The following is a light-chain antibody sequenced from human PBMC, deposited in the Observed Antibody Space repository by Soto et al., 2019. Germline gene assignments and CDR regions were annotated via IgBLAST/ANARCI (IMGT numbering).Light chain of an antibody. V-gene: IGKV3-20*01. J-gene: IGKJ1*01. CDR2: GAS. CDR1: QSVSRTY. CDR3: QHYGSSRWT. Sequence: EIVLTQSPGTLSLSPGERATLSCRASQSVSRTYLAWYQQKPGQAPRLLIYGASTRATGLPDRFSGSGTGTDFTLTISSMEPEDFALYYCQHYGSSRWTFGQGPKVEIK.